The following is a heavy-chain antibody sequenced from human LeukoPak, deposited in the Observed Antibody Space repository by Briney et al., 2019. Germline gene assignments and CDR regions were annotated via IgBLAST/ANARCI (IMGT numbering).Heavy chain of an antibody. CDR2: IYSSGST. V-gene: IGHV4-61*02. D-gene: IGHD1-26*01. Sequence: SETLSLTCTVSGGSISSGSYYWSWIRQPAGKGLEWIGRIYSSGSTNYNPSLKSRVTISVDTSKNQFSLKLSSVTAADTAVYYCARYGIYSGRTPRHPQYNWFDPWGQGTLVTVSS. CDR1: GGSISSGSYY. CDR3: ARYGIYSGRTPRHPQYNWFDP. J-gene: IGHJ5*02.